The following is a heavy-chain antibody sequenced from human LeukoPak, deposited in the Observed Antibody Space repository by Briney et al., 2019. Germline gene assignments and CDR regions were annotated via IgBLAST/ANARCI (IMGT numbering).Heavy chain of an antibody. CDR3: VRDLHYAFDI. Sequence: GGSLRLSCAASGFIFTAFSLNWVRQAPGKGLEWISYISSTSNTIRYADSVKGRFTISRDNARNSLYLQMNSLRAEDTAVYYGVRDLHYAFDIWGQGTMVTVSS. CDR1: GFIFTAFS. CDR2: ISSTSNTI. J-gene: IGHJ3*02. V-gene: IGHV3-48*01.